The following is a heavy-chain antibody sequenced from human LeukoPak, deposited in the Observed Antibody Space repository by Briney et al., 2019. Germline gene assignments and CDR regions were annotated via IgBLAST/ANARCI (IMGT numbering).Heavy chain of an antibody. CDR3: ARDRGVTAN. V-gene: IGHV4-38-2*02. Sequence: SETLSLTCTVSGYSISSGYYWGWIRQPPGKGLEWIGNIYYSGSTFYNPSLKSRVTISVDTSKNQFSLKLSSVTAADTAVYYCARDRGVTANWGQGTLVTVSS. J-gene: IGHJ4*02. CDR2: IYYSGST. CDR1: GYSISSGYY. D-gene: IGHD2-21*02.